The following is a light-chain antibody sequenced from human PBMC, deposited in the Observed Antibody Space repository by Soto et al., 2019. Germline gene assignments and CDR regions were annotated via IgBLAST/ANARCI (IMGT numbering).Light chain of an antibody. V-gene: IGKV3-15*01. CDR2: GAS. J-gene: IGKJ1*01. CDR1: QSVSSK. Sequence: EIVMTQSPATLSVSPGEGATLSCRASQSVSSKLAWYQQKPGQAPSLLIYGASTRATGIPARFSGSGSGTEFTLIISSLRSEDSAVYYCQQYNSWLWTFGQGTKVDI. CDR3: QQYNSWLWT.